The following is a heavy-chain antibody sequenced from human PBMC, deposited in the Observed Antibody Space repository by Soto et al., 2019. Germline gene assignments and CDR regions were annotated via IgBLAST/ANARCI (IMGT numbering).Heavy chain of an antibody. CDR3: ARSSRRSGYYPKYYFDY. J-gene: IGHJ4*02. Sequence: SVKVSCKASGGTFSSYAISWVRQAPGQGLEWMGGIIPIFGTANYAQKFQGRVTITADESTSTAYMELSSLRSEDTAVYYCARSSRRSGYYPKYYFDYWGQGTLVTVSS. D-gene: IGHD3-22*01. CDR1: GGTFSSYA. CDR2: IIPIFGTA. V-gene: IGHV1-69*13.